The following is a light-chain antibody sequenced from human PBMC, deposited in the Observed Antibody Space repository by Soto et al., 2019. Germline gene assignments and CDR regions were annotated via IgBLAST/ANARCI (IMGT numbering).Light chain of an antibody. CDR3: QQYNNWPL. V-gene: IGKV3-15*01. CDR1: ETVSSY. J-gene: IGKJ1*01. CDR2: DAS. Sequence: DILLTQSPVTLSLSPGDRATLSCRASETVSSYLLWYQQKPGQDPRLLIYDASTRATGIPARLSGSGSGTEFTLTISSLQSEDFAVYYCQQYNNWPLFGQGTKVDIK.